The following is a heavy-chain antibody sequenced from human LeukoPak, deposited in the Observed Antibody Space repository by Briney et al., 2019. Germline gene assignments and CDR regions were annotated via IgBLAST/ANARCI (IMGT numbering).Heavy chain of an antibody. J-gene: IGHJ4*02. Sequence: GGSLRLSCAASGFTLDDYGMSWVRQAPGKGLEWVSGINWNGGSTDYADSVKGRFTISRDNAKNTLYLQMNSLRAEDTAVYYCAKDTYANWGQGTLVTVSS. V-gene: IGHV3-20*04. CDR3: AKDTYAN. D-gene: IGHD4-17*01. CDR2: INWNGGST. CDR1: GFTLDDYG.